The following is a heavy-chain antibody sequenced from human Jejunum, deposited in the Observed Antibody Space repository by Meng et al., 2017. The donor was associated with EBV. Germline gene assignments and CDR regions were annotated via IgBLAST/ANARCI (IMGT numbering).Heavy chain of an antibody. CDR3: ATAHGFTIFGVAYYFDY. Sequence: GQRVQSGAEVKKPGASVKVSCKVSGYSLTELSMHWVRQAPGKGLEWMGGFDPEDGETIYAQKFQGRVTMTEDTSTDTAYMELSSLRSEDTAVYYCATAHGFTIFGVAYYFDYWGQGTLVTVSS. CDR1: GYSLTELS. D-gene: IGHD3-3*01. J-gene: IGHJ4*02. V-gene: IGHV1-24*01. CDR2: FDPEDGET.